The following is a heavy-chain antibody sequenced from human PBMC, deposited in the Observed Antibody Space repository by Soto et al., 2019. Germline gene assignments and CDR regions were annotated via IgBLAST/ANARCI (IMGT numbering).Heavy chain of an antibody. CDR2: ISYDGSNK. J-gene: IGHJ4*02. D-gene: IGHD5-18*01. V-gene: IGHV3-30*18. CDR3: AKEWRRIQRWLPDY. CDR1: GFTFSSYG. Sequence: QVQLVESGGGVVQPGRSLRLSCAASGFTFSSYGMHWVRQAPGKGLEWVAVISYDGSNKYYADSVKGRFTISRDNSKNTLYLQMNSLRAEDTAVYYCAKEWRRIQRWLPDYWGQGTLVTVSS.